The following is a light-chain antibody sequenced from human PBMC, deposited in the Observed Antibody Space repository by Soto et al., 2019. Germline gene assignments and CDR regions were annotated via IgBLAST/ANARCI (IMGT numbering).Light chain of an antibody. J-gene: IGKJ1*01. CDR2: DAS. CDR1: QSINTY. Sequence: ENVLPQSPATLSLSPGEGATLSCRASQSINTYLAWYQQKPGQAPRLLIYDASKRATGIPARFSGSGSGTNFTLTISRLEPEDFAVYYCQQYGSSGTFGQGTKVDIK. CDR3: QQYGSSGT. V-gene: IGKV3-20*01.